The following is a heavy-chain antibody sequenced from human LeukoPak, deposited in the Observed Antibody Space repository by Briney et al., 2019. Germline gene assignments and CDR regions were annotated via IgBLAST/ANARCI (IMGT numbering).Heavy chain of an antibody. J-gene: IGHJ1*01. Sequence: SVKVSCKASGGTFSSYATSWVRQAPGQGLEWMGGIIPIFGTANYAQKFQGRVTITADESTSTAYMELSSLRSEDTAVYYCASSMVRRGKYFQHWGQGTLVTVSS. CDR1: GGTFSSYA. D-gene: IGHD3-10*01. V-gene: IGHV1-69*13. CDR3: ASSMVRRGKYFQH. CDR2: IIPIFGTA.